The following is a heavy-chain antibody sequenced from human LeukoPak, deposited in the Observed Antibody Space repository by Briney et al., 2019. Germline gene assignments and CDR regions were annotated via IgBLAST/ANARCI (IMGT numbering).Heavy chain of an antibody. CDR2: ISAYNGNT. J-gene: IGHJ4*02. CDR3: ARGHYYDSSGYPNFDY. D-gene: IGHD3-22*01. V-gene: IGHV1-18*01. Sequence: ASVKVSCKASGYTFTSYGISWVRQAPGQGLEWMGWISAYNGNTNYAQKLQGRVTMTTDTSTSTAYMELRSLRSDDTAVYYCARGHYYDSSGYPNFDYWGQGTPVTVSS. CDR1: GYTFTSYG.